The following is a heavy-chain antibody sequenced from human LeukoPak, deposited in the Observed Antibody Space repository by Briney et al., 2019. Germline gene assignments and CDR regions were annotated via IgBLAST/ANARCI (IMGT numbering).Heavy chain of an antibody. Sequence: PSETLSLTCTVSGGSISSYYWSWIRQPPGKGLEWIGYIYYSGSTNYNPSLKSRVTISVDTSKNQFSLKLGSVTAADTAVYYCARDRSSSWSFDYWGQGTLVTVSS. CDR3: ARDRSSSWSFDY. V-gene: IGHV4-59*01. CDR1: GGSISSYY. D-gene: IGHD6-13*01. J-gene: IGHJ4*02. CDR2: IYYSGST.